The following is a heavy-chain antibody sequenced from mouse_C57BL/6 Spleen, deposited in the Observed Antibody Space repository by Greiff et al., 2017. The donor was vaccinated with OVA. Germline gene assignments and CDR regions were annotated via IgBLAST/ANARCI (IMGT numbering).Heavy chain of an antibody. D-gene: IGHD1-1*02. Sequence: VQLQQSGPELVKPGASVKIPCKASGYTFTDYNMDWVKQSHGKSLEWIGDINPNNGGTIYNQKFKGKATLSVDKSSSTAYMELRSLTSEDTAVYYCARKTRVDWYFDVWGTGTTVTVSS. V-gene: IGHV1-18*01. J-gene: IGHJ1*03. CDR3: ARKTRVDWYFDV. CDR2: INPNNGGT. CDR1: GYTFTDYN.